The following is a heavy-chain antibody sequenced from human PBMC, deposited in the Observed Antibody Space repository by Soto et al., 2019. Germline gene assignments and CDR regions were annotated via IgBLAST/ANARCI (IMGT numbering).Heavy chain of an antibody. V-gene: IGHV4-30-2*01. D-gene: IGHD3-10*01. CDR2: IYHSGST. J-gene: IGHJ4*02. CDR1: GGSISSGGYS. CDR3: ARDGSGSYYYYFDY. Sequence: QLQLQESGLGLVKPSQTLSLTCAVSGGSISSGGYSWSWIRQPPGKGLEWIGYIYHSGSTYYNPSLKSRVTISVDRSKNQFSLKLSSVTAADTAVYYCARDGSGSYYYYFDYWGQGTLVTVSS.